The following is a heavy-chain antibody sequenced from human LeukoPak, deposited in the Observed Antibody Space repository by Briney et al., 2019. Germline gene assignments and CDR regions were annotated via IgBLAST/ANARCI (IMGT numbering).Heavy chain of an antibody. J-gene: IGHJ4*02. Sequence: GGSLRLSCAASGFTFSRYTTHRVRQAPGKGLEWVAAISDDGSNKYYGDSVKGRFTIARDNSKNTLYLQVNGLRAEDTAVYYCAKDGLAYSLFEYWGQGILVTVSS. CDR1: GFTFSRYT. CDR2: ISDDGSNK. V-gene: IGHV3-30*18. D-gene: IGHD2-21*01. CDR3: AKDGLAYSLFEY.